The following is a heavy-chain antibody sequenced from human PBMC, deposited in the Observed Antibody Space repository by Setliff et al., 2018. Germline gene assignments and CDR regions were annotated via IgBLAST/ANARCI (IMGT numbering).Heavy chain of an antibody. V-gene: IGHV1-24*01. D-gene: IGHD3-9*01. J-gene: IGHJ3*02. Sequence: ASVKVSCKVSGYTLTELSMHWVRQAPGKGLEWMGGFDPEDGEAIYAQKFQGRVTMTEDTSTDTAYMELSSLRSEDTAVYYCATESLLRYFDLVGNPYAFDIWGQGTMVTVSS. CDR1: GYTLTELS. CDR3: ATESLLRYFDLVGNPYAFDI. CDR2: FDPEDGEA.